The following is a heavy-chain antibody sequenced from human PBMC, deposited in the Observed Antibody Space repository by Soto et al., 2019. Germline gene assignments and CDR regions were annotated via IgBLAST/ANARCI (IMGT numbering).Heavy chain of an antibody. CDR2: ISFDGDKK. CDR1: RFTFKMYA. D-gene: IGHD5-12*01. CDR3: AREDDYNYRYFNYGLDV. J-gene: IGHJ6*02. Sequence: AGSLRLSCAASRFTFKMYALHWVRQAPGKGLEWVAVISFDGDKKYYADSVKGRFAISRDNFKNTLYLQMDNLGVEDAGLYFCAREDDYNYRYFNYGLDVWGPGTTVTVSS. V-gene: IGHV3-30*09.